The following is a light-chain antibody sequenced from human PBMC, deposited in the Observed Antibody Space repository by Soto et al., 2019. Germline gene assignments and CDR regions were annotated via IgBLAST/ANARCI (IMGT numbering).Light chain of an antibody. CDR1: QSVSSTY. CDR3: QKYGSSPFT. J-gene: IGKJ3*01. CDR2: GAS. V-gene: IGKV3-20*01. Sequence: EIVLTQSPGTLSLSPWARATLSCRASQSVSSTYLAWNQHKPGQAPRLLISGASTRATGIPDRFSGSGSGTDFSLTISRLEPEEFAVYFCQKYGSSPFTVGPGTKVDIK.